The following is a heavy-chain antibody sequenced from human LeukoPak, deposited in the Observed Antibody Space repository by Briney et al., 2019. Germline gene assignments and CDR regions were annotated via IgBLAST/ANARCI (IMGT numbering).Heavy chain of an antibody. J-gene: IGHJ4*02. D-gene: IGHD4-17*01. CDR1: GFTFSSYA. CDR3: ARVDSYFGDYAHQYFDY. V-gene: IGHV3-23*01. CDR2: ISGSGGST. Sequence: GGSLRLSCAASGFTFSSYAMSWVRQAPGKGLEWVSAISGSGGSTYYADSVKGRFTISRDNSKNTLYLQMNSLRAEDTAVYYCARVDSYFGDYAHQYFDYWGQGTLVTVSS.